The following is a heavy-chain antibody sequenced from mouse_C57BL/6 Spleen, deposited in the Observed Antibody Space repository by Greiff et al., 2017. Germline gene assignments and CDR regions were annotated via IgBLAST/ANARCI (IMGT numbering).Heavy chain of an antibody. V-gene: IGHV1-50*01. Sequence: QVQLQQSGAELVKPGASVTLSCKASGYTFTSYWMQWVKQRPGQGLEWIGEIDPSDSYTNYNQKFKGKATLTVDTSSSTAYMQLSSLTSEDSAVYYCERGRGYWGQGTTLTVSS. J-gene: IGHJ2*01. CDR1: GYTFTSYW. CDR2: IDPSDSYT. CDR3: ERGRGY.